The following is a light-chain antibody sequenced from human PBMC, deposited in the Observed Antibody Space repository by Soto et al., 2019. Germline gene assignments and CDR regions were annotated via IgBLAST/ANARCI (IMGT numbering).Light chain of an antibody. CDR3: GTWDSSLSVVL. CDR2: DNT. CDR1: SSNIGHNY. J-gene: IGLJ2*01. Sequence: QSALTQPPSVSAAPGQRVTISCSGSSSNIGHNYVSWYQQVPGTAPKLLIYDNTKRPSGIPDRFSGPKSGTSATLGITGLQTGDEADYFCGTWDSSLSVVLFGGGTKVTVL. V-gene: IGLV1-51*01.